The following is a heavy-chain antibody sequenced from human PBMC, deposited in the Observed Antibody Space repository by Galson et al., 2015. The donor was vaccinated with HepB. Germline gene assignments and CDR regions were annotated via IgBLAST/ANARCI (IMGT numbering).Heavy chain of an antibody. V-gene: IGHV3-21*06. Sequence: SLRLSCAASGFTFSTYSLNWVRQAPGKGLEWVSAVSSSSIYKYYADSVKGRFTISRDNAKSSLYVQMNNLRVEDTAVYYCARGRGDIGGYDAFDYWGKGALVTVSS. CDR3: ARGRGDIGGYDAFDY. CDR2: VSSSSIYK. J-gene: IGHJ4*02. CDR1: GFTFSTYS. D-gene: IGHD3-22*01.